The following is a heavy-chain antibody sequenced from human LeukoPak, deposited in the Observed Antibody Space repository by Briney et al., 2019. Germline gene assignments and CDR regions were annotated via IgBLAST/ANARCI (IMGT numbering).Heavy chain of an antibody. D-gene: IGHD5-18*01. CDR1: GFTFSSYA. CDR3: AKNSAGLQLCFFDY. CDR2: ISGSGGST. Sequence: PGGSLRLSCAASGFTFSSYAMSWIRQAPGKGLEWVSAISGSGGSTYYAAPVKGRFTIPRNNSNTTLNLQVNSLRAEDTAVYYCAKNSAGLQLCFFDYWGQGTLVTVSS. V-gene: IGHV3-23*01. J-gene: IGHJ4*02.